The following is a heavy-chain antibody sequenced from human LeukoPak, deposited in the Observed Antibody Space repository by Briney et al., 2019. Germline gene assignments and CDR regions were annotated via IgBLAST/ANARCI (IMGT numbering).Heavy chain of an antibody. J-gene: IGHJ4*02. Sequence: GESLKISCKGSGYNFNTYCIGWVRQMPGRGLEWMGMIYPGDSDTRYSPSFQGQVTFSVDKSISTAYLQWSSLKASDTAMYYCARRYRGGEMATIGFDYWGQGILVTVSS. CDR3: ARRYRGGEMATIGFDY. CDR1: GYNFNTYC. CDR2: IYPGDSDT. D-gene: IGHD5-24*01. V-gene: IGHV5-51*01.